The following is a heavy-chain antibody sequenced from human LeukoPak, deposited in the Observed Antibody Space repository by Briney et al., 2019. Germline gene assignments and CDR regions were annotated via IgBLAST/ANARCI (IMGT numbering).Heavy chain of an antibody. CDR3: ARDPIAAEDSSSWPNEGY. Sequence: GASVKVSCKASGYTFTGYYMHWLRQAPGQGLEWMGRINPNSGGTNYAQKFQGRVTMTRDTSISTAYMELSRLRSDDTAVYYCARDPIAAEDSSSWPNEGYWGQGTLVTVSS. D-gene: IGHD6-13*01. CDR1: GYTFTGYY. J-gene: IGHJ4*02. CDR2: INPNSGGT. V-gene: IGHV1-2*06.